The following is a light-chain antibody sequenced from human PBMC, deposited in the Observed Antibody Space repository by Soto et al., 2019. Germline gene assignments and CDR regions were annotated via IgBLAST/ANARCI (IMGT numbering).Light chain of an antibody. J-gene: IGKJ1*01. Sequence: DIQMTQSPSSLSASVGDRVTITCRASQGIIDYLAWYRHKPGKAPNLLIYAASTLHSGVPSRFSGSGSGTDFTLTISNLQPEDVGTYYCQKYNTAPQTFGPGTKVEIK. V-gene: IGKV1-27*01. CDR3: QKYNTAPQT. CDR2: AAS. CDR1: QGIIDY.